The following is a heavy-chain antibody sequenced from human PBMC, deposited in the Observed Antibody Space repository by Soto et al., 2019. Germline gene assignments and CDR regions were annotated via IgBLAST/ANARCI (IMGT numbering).Heavy chain of an antibody. CDR2: IGIGSSTK. CDR1: GFTFRNYG. CDR3: ARDGHDSVDLDY. Sequence: HPGGPLRLSCAASGFTFRNYGMNWVRQAPGKGLEWVSYIGIGSSTKYYADSVKGRFTISRDNAKNSLYLQMNSLRAEDTAVYYCARDGHDSVDLDYWGQGTLVTVSS. D-gene: IGHD3-3*01. V-gene: IGHV3-48*01. J-gene: IGHJ4*02.